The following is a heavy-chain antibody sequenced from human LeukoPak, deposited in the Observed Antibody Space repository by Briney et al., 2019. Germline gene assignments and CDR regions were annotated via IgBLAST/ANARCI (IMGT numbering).Heavy chain of an antibody. J-gene: IGHJ3*02. Sequence: GGSLRLSCAASGFTFTTYSMNWVRQAPGKGLEWVSSITSSSTSMYYADSVKGRFTISRDNAKNSLYLQMNSLRAEDTAVYYCARGGVYAFDIWGQGTMVTVSS. CDR1: GFTFTTYS. CDR3: ARGGVYAFDI. D-gene: IGHD3-16*01. V-gene: IGHV3-21*01. CDR2: ITSSSTSM.